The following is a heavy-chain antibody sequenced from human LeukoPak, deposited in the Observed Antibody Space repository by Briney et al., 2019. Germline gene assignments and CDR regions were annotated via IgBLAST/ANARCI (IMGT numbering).Heavy chain of an antibody. V-gene: IGHV3-66*01. CDR3: AAQWDGGAGAFDT. CDR2: IYSSRGT. CDR1: GFTVSSNY. D-gene: IGHD1-26*01. J-gene: IGHJ3*02. Sequence: PGGSLSLSCAASGFTVSSNYMRWVRQPPRQGQEWVLIIYSSRGTNYADSGKGRFTISRDNSKNTLYLQMNSLRAEDTAMYYCAAQWDGGAGAFDTWGQGTMVTVSS.